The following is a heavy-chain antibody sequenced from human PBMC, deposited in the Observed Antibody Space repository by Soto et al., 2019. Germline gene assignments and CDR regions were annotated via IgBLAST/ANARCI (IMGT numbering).Heavy chain of an antibody. D-gene: IGHD2-15*01. Sequence: EVQLLESGGGLVQPGGSLRLSCAASAFTFSSYAMSWVRQAPGKGLEWVSTISGSGGSTYYANSVKGRFTISRDDSKNTLYLQMNSLRAEDTAVYYCAKDHRGGSTLGYCSGGSCLRDWFDPWGQGTLVTVSS. CDR2: ISGSGGST. CDR1: AFTFSSYA. V-gene: IGHV3-23*01. CDR3: AKDHRGGSTLGYCSGGSCLRDWFDP. J-gene: IGHJ5*02.